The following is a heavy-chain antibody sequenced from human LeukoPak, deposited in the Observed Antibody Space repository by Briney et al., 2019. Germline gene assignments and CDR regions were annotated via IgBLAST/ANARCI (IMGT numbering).Heavy chain of an antibody. D-gene: IGHD6-13*01. V-gene: IGHV3-30-3*01. CDR3: ARDMRAAGNYFDY. CDR1: GFTFSSYA. CDR2: ISYDGSNK. J-gene: IGHJ4*02. Sequence: GGSLRLPCAASGFTFSSYAMHWVRQAPGKGLEWVAVISYDGSNKYYADSVKGRFTISRDNSKNTLYLQMNSLRAEDTAVYYCARDMRAAGNYFDYWGQGTLVTVSS.